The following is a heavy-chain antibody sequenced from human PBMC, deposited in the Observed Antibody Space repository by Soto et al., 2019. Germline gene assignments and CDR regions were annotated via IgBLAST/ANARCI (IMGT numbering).Heavy chain of an antibody. CDR3: ARDLTREGDYYDRSGYYLDY. V-gene: IGHV1-46*01. Sequence: GASVKVSCKASGYTFTRYYMRWVRQAPGQGLEWMGIINPSDDATSYAEKFQGRLPMTKDTSTSTVYMEMSSLRSEDTAVYYCARDLTREGDYYDRSGYYLDYWGQGTLVTVSS. J-gene: IGHJ4*02. CDR2: INPSDDAT. D-gene: IGHD3-22*01. CDR1: GYTFTRYY.